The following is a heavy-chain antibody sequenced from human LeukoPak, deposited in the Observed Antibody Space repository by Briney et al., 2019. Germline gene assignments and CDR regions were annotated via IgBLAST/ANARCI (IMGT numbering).Heavy chain of an antibody. CDR1: GFTFTSYA. V-gene: IGHV3-23*01. CDR2: ISGSGGST. D-gene: IGHD5-18*01. J-gene: IGHJ4*02. Sequence: GGSLRLSCAASGFTFTSYALNWVRQAPGKGLEWVSAISGSGGSTYYADSVKGRFTISRDNSKNTLYLQMNSLRVEDTAVYYCANRRGTAMLFDYWGQGTLVTVSS. CDR3: ANRRGTAMLFDY.